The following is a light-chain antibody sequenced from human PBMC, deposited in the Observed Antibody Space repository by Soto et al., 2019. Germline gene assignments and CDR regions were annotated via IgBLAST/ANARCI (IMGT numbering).Light chain of an antibody. J-gene: IGLJ1*01. CDR3: AAWDGSLSADV. V-gene: IGLV1-44*01. CDR1: RSNIGNNP. CDR2: SND. Sequence: QSVLTQPPSASGTPGQRVTVSCSGSRSNIGNNPVNWYQQFPGTAPKLLIYSNDQRPSGVPDRFSGSKSGTSASLAIGGLQSEDEADYYCAAWDGSLSADVFGTGTKLTVL.